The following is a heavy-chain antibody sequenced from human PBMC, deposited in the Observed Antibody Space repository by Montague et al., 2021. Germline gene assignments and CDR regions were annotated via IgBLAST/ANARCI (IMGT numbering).Heavy chain of an antibody. CDR3: ARDYSYGDYGFGY. D-gene: IGHD4-17*01. Sequence: LVKVSCKASGYTFTSYGISWVRQAPGQGLEWMGWISAYNGNTNYAQKFQGRVTMTTDTSTSTAYMELWSLRSDDTAVYYCARDYSYGDYGFGYWGQGTLVTVSS. CDR1: GYTFTSYG. J-gene: IGHJ4*02. V-gene: IGHV1-18*01. CDR2: ISAYNGNT.